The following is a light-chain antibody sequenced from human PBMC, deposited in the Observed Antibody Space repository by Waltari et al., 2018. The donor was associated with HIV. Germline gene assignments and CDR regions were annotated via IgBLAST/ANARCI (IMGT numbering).Light chain of an antibody. CDR2: GAS. J-gene: IGKJ3*01. Sequence: EIVMTQSPATLSVSPGERATLSCRASQGVNSNLAWYQQKPGQAPRLLIYGASTRATGIPARFSGSGSGTEFTLTITSLQSEDFAVYYCQQWSDWPLTFGPGTKVDLK. V-gene: IGKV3-15*01. CDR1: QGVNSN. CDR3: QQWSDWPLT.